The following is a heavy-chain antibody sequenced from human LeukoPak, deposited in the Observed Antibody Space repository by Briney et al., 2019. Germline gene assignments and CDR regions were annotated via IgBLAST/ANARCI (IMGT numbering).Heavy chain of an antibody. CDR3: ARDILGSGIINVPYAFDI. J-gene: IGHJ3*02. V-gene: IGHV4-61*01. CDR2: IYYSGST. D-gene: IGHD3-10*01. CDR1: GGSVSSGSYY. Sequence: SETLSLTCTVSGGSVSSGSYYWSWIRQPPGKGLEWIGYIYYSGSTNYNPSLKSRVTISVDTSKNQFSLKLSSVTAADTAVYYCARDILGSGIINVPYAFDIWGQGTMATVSS.